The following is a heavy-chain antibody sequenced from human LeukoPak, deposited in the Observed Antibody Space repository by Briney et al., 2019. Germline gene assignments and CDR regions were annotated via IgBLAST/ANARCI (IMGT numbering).Heavy chain of an antibody. Sequence: GGSLRLSCAASGFTFSNYAMSWVRQAPGKGLEWVSTISGSGGSTYYADSVKGRFTISRDNSKNTLYLQMNSLRAEDTAVYYCAKDFTIIRGAELDYWGQGTLVTVSS. CDR1: GFTFSNYA. CDR3: AKDFTIIRGAELDY. J-gene: IGHJ4*02. V-gene: IGHV3-23*01. CDR2: ISGSGGST. D-gene: IGHD3-10*01.